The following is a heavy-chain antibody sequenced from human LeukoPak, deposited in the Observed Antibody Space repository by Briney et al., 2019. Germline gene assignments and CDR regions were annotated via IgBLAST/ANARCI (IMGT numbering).Heavy chain of an antibody. CDR2: MNPNSGDT. CDR1: GGTFSSYA. CDR3: ARAGRNQYFY. J-gene: IGHJ4*02. D-gene: IGHD1-14*01. Sequence: ASVKVSCKASGGTFSSYAINWVRQTTGQGLEWMGWMNPNSGDTGYAQKFQGRVTMTRDTSISTAYMELSSLSVEDTAVYYCARAGRNQYFYWGQGTLVTVSS. V-gene: IGHV1-8*02.